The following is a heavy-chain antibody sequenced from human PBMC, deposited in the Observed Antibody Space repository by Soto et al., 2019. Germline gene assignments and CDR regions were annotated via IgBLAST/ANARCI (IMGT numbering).Heavy chain of an antibody. CDR1: GGTFSSYT. Sequence: SVKVSCKASGGTFSSYTISWVRQAPGQGLEWMGRIIPILGIANYAQKFQGRVTITADKSTSTAYMELSSLRSEDTAVYYCARDHGYCSGGSCEDWYIDLWGRGTLVTVSS. CDR3: ARDHGYCSGGSCEDWYIDL. J-gene: IGHJ2*01. V-gene: IGHV1-69*04. CDR2: IIPILGIA. D-gene: IGHD2-15*01.